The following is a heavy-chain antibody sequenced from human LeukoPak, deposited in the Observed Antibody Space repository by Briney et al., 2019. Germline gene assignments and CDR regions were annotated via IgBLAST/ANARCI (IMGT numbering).Heavy chain of an antibody. Sequence: PSETLSLTCTVSGGSISSYYWSWIRQPAEKGLEWIGRIYTSGSTNYNPSLKSRVTMSVDTSKNQFSLKLSSVTAADTAVYYCAREDIVVVVAAGITNWFDPWGQGTLVTVSS. J-gene: IGHJ5*02. CDR1: GGSISSYY. D-gene: IGHD2-15*01. CDR3: AREDIVVVVAAGITNWFDP. V-gene: IGHV4-4*07. CDR2: IYTSGST.